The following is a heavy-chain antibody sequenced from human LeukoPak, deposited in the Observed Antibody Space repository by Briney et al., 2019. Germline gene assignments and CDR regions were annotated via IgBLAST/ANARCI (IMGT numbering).Heavy chain of an antibody. CDR2: INPNSGAT. CDR3: ARDLCHGGSCFHFDS. Sequence: GASVKVSCKASGYTFTGYYMHWVRQAPGQGLEXXXXINPNSGATNFAQRFQGRVTMTRDTSVNTVHMELNRLRSDDTAVYYCARDLCHGGSCFHFDSWGQGTLVTVSS. CDR1: GYTFTGYY. J-gene: IGHJ4*02. V-gene: IGHV1-2*02. D-gene: IGHD2-15*01.